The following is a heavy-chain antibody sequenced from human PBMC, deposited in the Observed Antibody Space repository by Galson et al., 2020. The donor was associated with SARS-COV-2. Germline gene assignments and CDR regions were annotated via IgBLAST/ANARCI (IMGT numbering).Heavy chain of an antibody. J-gene: IGHJ6*02. CDR3: ARGGLYYYDGSCRERFYYYYYGMDV. V-gene: IGHV4-34*01. Sequence: SETLSLTCAVYGGSFSGYYWSWIRQPPGKGLEWIGEINHSGSTNYNPSLKSRVTISVDTSKNQFSLKLSSVTAADTAVYYCARGGLYYYDGSCRERFYYYYYGMDVLGQGATVTVSS. CDR2: INHSGST. CDR1: GGSFSGYY. D-gene: IGHD3-22*01.